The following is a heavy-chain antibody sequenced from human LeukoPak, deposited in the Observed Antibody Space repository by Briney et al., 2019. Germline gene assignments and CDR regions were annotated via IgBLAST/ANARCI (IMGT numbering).Heavy chain of an antibody. CDR3: ARDGQGAGKTYDY. D-gene: IGHD6-13*01. Sequence: ASVKVSCKASGYTFTGYYMHWVRQAPGQGLEWMGYINPNSGGTKYAQKFQGRITMTSDTSISTAYMELSRLRSDDTAVYYCARDGQGAGKTYDYWGQGALVTVPS. CDR2: INPNSGGT. J-gene: IGHJ4*02. CDR1: GYTFTGYY. V-gene: IGHV1-2*02.